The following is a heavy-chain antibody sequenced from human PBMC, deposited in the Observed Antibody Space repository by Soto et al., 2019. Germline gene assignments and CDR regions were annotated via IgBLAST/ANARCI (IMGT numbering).Heavy chain of an antibody. J-gene: IGHJ4*02. CDR3: ARDYPNDYGDYRYYFDY. D-gene: IGHD4-17*01. CDR2: IIPIFGTA. V-gene: IGHV1-69*13. CDR1: GGTFSGYA. Sequence: SVKVSCKASGGTFSGYAISWVRQAPGQGLEWMGGIIPIFGTANYAQKFQGRVTITADESTSTAYMELSSLRSEDTAVYYCARDYPNDYGDYRYYFDYWGQGTLVTVSS.